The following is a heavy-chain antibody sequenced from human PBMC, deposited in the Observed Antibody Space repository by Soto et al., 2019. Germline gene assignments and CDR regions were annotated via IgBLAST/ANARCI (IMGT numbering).Heavy chain of an antibody. J-gene: IGHJ4*02. Sequence: ASVKVSCKASGSTFTSSAVQWVRQARGQRLEWIGWIVVGSGNTNYAQKFQERVTITRDMSTSTAYMELSSLRSEDTAVYYCAADTGYDSSGYNFDCWGQGTLVTVSS. CDR1: GSTFTSSA. V-gene: IGHV1-58*01. D-gene: IGHD3-22*01. CDR3: AADTGYDSSGYNFDC. CDR2: IVVGSGNT.